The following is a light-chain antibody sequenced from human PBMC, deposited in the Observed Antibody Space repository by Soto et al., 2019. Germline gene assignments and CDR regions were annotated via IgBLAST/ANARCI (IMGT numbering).Light chain of an antibody. Sequence: QSVLTQPPSVSAAPGQKVTISCSGSGSNIGNNYVSWYQQLPGTAPKLLIYDNNKRPSGIPDRFSGSKSGTSATLGITGLQTGDEADYYCGTWDSRLSGVVFGGGTKLTVL. V-gene: IGLV1-51*01. CDR1: GSNIGNNY. CDR2: DNN. CDR3: GTWDSRLSGVV. J-gene: IGLJ2*01.